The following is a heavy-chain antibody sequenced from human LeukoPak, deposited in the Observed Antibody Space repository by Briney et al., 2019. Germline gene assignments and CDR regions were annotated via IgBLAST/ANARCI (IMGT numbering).Heavy chain of an antibody. J-gene: IGHJ4*02. CDR1: GGSISSYY. D-gene: IGHD5-18*01. V-gene: IGHV4-59*12. CDR2: IYYSGST. CDR3: ARVSPVTSFDY. Sequence: SETLSLTCTVSGGSISSYYWSWIRQPPGKGLEWIGYIYYSGSTNYNPSLKSRVIISIDTSKSQFSLKVSSVTAADTAVYYCARVSPVTSFDYWGQGTLITVSS.